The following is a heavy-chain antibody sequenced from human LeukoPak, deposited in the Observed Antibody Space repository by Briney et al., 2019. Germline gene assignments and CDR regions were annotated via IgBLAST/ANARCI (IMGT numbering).Heavy chain of an antibody. V-gene: IGHV3-9*03. CDR2: ISWNSGFI. CDR1: GFTFDDYA. Sequence: PGGSLRLSCATSGFTFDDYAMHWVRQAPGKGLEWVSTISWNSGFINYADSVRGRFTISRDNAKNSLYLQMNSLRPGDMALYYCARDVDSYGRTYYFDYWGQGTLVTVSS. CDR3: ARDVDSYGRTYYFDY. J-gene: IGHJ4*02. D-gene: IGHD5-18*01.